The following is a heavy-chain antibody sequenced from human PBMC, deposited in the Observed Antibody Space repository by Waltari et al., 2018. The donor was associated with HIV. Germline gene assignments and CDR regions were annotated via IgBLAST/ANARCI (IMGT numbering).Heavy chain of an antibody. CDR1: GFTFSSYW. CDR3: ARGGFYGSGSKVN. CDR2: IKQDGMEK. J-gene: IGHJ4*02. D-gene: IGHD3-10*01. V-gene: IGHV3-7*04. Sequence: EVQLVESGGGLVQPGGSLRLSCAASGFTFSSYWMSWVRQAPGKGLVGGANIKQDGMEKYYVDSVNGRFTIPRDNAETSLYLQMNSLRAEDTAVYYCARGGFYGSGSKVNWGQGTLVTVSS.